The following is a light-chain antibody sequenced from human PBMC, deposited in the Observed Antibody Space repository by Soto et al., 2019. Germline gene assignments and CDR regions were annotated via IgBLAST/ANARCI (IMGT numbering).Light chain of an antibody. Sequence: EIVLTQSPDTLSLSPGERATLSCRASQSVRSNYLAWYQQKPGQAPRFLIYDASSRATGIPDRFSGSGSGTDFTLTISRLEPEXFAVYYCQQYGSTPLTFGGGTKVDIK. CDR1: QSVRSNY. J-gene: IGKJ4*01. V-gene: IGKV3-20*01. CDR2: DAS. CDR3: QQYGSTPLT.